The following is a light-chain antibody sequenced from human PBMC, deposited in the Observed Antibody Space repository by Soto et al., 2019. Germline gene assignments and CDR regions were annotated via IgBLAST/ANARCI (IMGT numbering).Light chain of an antibody. CDR1: QSVSSSY. CDR2: GSS. Sequence: EIVLTQSPGTLSLSPGERATLSCRASQSVSSSYLAWYQQKPGQAPRLLIYGSSSRATGIPDRFSGSGSGTDFPLTISRLEPDDFAVYYCQQYGSSPGYTFGQGTKLEIK. J-gene: IGKJ2*01. V-gene: IGKV3-20*01. CDR3: QQYGSSPGYT.